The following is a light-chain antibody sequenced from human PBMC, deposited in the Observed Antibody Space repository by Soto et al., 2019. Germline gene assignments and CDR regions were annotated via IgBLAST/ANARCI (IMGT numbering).Light chain of an antibody. CDR1: QSISSW. J-gene: IGKJ1*01. CDR2: KAS. Sequence: DIQMTQSPSTLSASVGDRVTITCRASQSISSWLAWYQQKPGQAPKLLIYKASTLQSGVPSRFSGSGSGTEFTLAISSLQTDDSATYYCKQYNDNWTFGQGTKV. V-gene: IGKV1-5*03. CDR3: KQYNDNWT.